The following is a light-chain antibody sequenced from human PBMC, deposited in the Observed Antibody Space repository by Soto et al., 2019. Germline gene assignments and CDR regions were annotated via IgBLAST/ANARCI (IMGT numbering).Light chain of an antibody. J-gene: IGKJ1*01. CDR1: QSVLNSDGYNR. V-gene: IGKV2-28*01. CDR2: LGS. CDR3: MQALQTPWT. Sequence: DIVMTQSPLSLPVTPGEAASISCRSSQSVLNSDGYNRMDWYLQKPGRSPQLLIYLGSNRASGVPDRFSGSRSDTDFTLTISRVEAEDVGVYYCMQALQTPWTFGQGTKVEIK.